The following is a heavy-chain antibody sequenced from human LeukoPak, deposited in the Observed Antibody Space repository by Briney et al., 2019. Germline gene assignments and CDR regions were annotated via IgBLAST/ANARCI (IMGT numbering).Heavy chain of an antibody. CDR2: ISYDESNE. D-gene: IGHD2-2*01. J-gene: IGHJ5*02. V-gene: IGHV3-30*03. CDR1: GFTFSRYG. Sequence: GGSLRLSCAASGFTFSRYGMHWVRQAPGKGLEWVAVISYDESNEYYADSVKGRFTISRDNAKNSLYLQMNSLRAEDTAVYYCARGTRGWFDPWGQGTLVTVSS. CDR3: ARGTRGWFDP.